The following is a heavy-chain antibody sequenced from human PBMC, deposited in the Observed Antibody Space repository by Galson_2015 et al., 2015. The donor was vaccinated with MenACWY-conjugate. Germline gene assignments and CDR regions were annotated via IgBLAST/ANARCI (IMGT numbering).Heavy chain of an antibody. Sequence: SLRLSFAASGFTFSRYWMHWVRQSPGKGLVWVSRINSDGSAADYADSVKGRFTISRDNAKNTLYLQMNSLRAEDTAVYYCATYCSSPSCYANGAYWGQGTLVTVSS. CDR3: ATYCSSPSCYANGAY. J-gene: IGHJ4*02. CDR2: INSDGSAA. D-gene: IGHD2-2*01. CDR1: GFTFSRYW. V-gene: IGHV3-74*01.